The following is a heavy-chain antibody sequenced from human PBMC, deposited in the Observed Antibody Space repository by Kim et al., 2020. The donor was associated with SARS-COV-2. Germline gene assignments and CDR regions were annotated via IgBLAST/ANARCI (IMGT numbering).Heavy chain of an antibody. CDR3: AKVADRMGALDY. D-gene: IGHD1-26*01. Sequence: DADSVKGRFTISRDNSKNTLYLQMNSLRAEDTAVYYCAKVADRMGALDYWGQGTLVTVSS. V-gene: IGHV3-23*01. J-gene: IGHJ4*02.